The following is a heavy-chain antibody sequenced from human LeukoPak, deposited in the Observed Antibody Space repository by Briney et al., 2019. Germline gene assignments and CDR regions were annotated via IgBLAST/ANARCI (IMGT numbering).Heavy chain of an antibody. Sequence: GASVKVSCKASGYTFTGHYMHWLRQAPGQGLEWMGWISAYNGNTNYAQKLQGRVTMTTDTSTSTAYMELRSLRSDDTAVYYCARDLPTGTNGGGWGEFDYWGQGTLVTVSS. CDR3: ARDLPTGTNGGGWGEFDY. J-gene: IGHJ4*02. CDR1: GYTFTGHY. V-gene: IGHV1-18*04. CDR2: ISAYNGNT. D-gene: IGHD1-1*01.